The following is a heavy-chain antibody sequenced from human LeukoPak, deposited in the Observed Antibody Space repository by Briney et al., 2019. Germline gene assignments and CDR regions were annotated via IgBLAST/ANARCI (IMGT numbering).Heavy chain of an antibody. D-gene: IGHD2-15*01. Sequence: GGSLRLSCAASGFTFSSYWMHWVRQAPGKGLEWVSAISGSGGSTYYADSVKGRFTISRDNSKNTLYLQMNSLRAEDTAVYYCAKDQDIVVVVAAYDYWGQGTLVTVSS. CDR1: GFTFSSYW. J-gene: IGHJ4*02. CDR3: AKDQDIVVVVAAYDY. CDR2: ISGSGGST. V-gene: IGHV3-23*01.